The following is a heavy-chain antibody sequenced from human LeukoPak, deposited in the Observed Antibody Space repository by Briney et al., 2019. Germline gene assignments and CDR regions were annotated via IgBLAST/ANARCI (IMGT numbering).Heavy chain of an antibody. Sequence: GRSLRLSCAASGFTFDDYAMHWVRQAPGKGLEWVSGISWNSGSIGYADSVKGRFTISRDNAKNPLYLQMNSLRAEDTALYYCAKATRQNFDWLFLFDPWGQGTLVTVSS. D-gene: IGHD3-9*01. CDR1: GFTFDDYA. CDR3: AKATRQNFDWLFLFDP. V-gene: IGHV3-9*01. J-gene: IGHJ5*02. CDR2: ISWNSGSI.